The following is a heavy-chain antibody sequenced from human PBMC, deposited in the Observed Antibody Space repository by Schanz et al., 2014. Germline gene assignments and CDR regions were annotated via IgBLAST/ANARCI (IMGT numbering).Heavy chain of an antibody. CDR1: EYTFTRHY. CDR3: ASALTTWGGMDV. J-gene: IGHJ6*02. CDR2: IHSTGGTT. Sequence: QVQWVQSGADVKKPGTAVKVSCKASEYTFTRHYMHWVRQAPGQGLEGMGIIHSTGGTTSHAQKFQGRVTMTRDTSTSTVYMELSSLRSEDTAVYYCASALTTWGGMDVWGQGTTVTVSS. D-gene: IGHD4-4*01. V-gene: IGHV1-46*01.